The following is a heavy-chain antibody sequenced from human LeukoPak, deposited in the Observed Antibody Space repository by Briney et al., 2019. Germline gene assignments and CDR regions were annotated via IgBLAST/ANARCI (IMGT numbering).Heavy chain of an antibody. D-gene: IGHD1-1*01. Sequence: ASVKVSCKSSGYTFTGYYIHWVRQAPGQGLEWMGIINPSGGSTSYAQKFQGRVTMTRDMSTSTVYMELSSLRSEDTAVYHCARAIYGTPFDYWGQGTLVTVSS. CDR1: GYTFTGYY. V-gene: IGHV1-46*01. J-gene: IGHJ4*02. CDR2: INPSGGST. CDR3: ARAIYGTPFDY.